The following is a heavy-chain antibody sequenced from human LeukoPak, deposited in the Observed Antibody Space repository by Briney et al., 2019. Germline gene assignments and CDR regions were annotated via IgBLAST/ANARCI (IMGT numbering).Heavy chain of an antibody. V-gene: IGHV1-24*01. CDR3: ARGPRKLGVLWFGDHNWFDP. Sequence: GASVKVSCKVSGYTLTELSMHWVRQAPGKGLEWMGGLDPEDGETIYAQKFQGRVTMTEDTSTDTAYMELSSLRSEDTAVYYCARGPRKLGVLWFGDHNWFDPWGQGTLVTVSS. J-gene: IGHJ5*02. D-gene: IGHD3-10*01. CDR2: LDPEDGET. CDR1: GYTLTELS.